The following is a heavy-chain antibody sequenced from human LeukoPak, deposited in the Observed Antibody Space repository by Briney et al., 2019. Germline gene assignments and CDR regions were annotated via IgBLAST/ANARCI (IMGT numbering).Heavy chain of an antibody. CDR2: INHSGST. CDR1: GGSFSGYY. V-gene: IGHV4-34*01. Sequence: SETLSLTCAVYGGSFSGYYWSWIRQPPGKGLDWIGEINHSGSTNYNPSLKRRVTISVDTSKNQFSLKLSSVTAAGTAVYYCARGGIAVAGTGDFDYWGQGTLVTVSS. D-gene: IGHD6-19*01. J-gene: IGHJ4*02. CDR3: ARGGIAVAGTGDFDY.